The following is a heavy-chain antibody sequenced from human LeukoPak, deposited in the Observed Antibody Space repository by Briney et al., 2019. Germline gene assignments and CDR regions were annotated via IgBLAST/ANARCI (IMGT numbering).Heavy chain of an antibody. CDR3: ARSPYDYVWGSYRHSLYYFDY. D-gene: IGHD3-16*02. V-gene: IGHV4-34*01. CDR1: GGSFSGYY. Sequence: PSETLSLTCAVYGGSFSGYYWSWIRQPPGKGLEWIGEINHSGSTNYNPSLKSRVTISVDTSKNQFSLKLSSVTAADTAVYYCARSPYDYVWGSYRHSLYYFDYWGQGTLVTVSS. J-gene: IGHJ4*02. CDR2: INHSGST.